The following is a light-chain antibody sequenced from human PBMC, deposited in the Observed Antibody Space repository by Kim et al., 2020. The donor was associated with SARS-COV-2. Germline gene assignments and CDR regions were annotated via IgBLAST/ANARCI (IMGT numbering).Light chain of an antibody. CDR3: CSYAGPYTVI. CDR2: DVS. J-gene: IGLJ2*01. V-gene: IGLV2-23*02. CDR1: SDDVESYNL. Sequence: QSITISSTGTSDDVESYNLVSWYQHHPGTAPNLIIYDVSKRPSGIATRFSGSKSANTASLTISGLHAEDEGDYYCCSYAGPYTVIFGGGTQLTVL.